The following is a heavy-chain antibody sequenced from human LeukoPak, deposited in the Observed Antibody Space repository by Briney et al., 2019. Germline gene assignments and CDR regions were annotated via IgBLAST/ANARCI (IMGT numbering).Heavy chain of an antibody. V-gene: IGHV3-11*04. J-gene: IGHJ3*02. CDR2: ISSGGRTI. Sequence: WGSLRLSCAASGFTFSDYYMSWIRQAPGKGLEWVSYISSGGRTIYYADSVKGRFTMSRDNAKNSLYLQMNSLRAEDTAVYYCARPVVAATTPDTFDIWGQGTMVTVSS. CDR3: ARPVVAATTPDTFDI. CDR1: GFTFSDYY. D-gene: IGHD2-15*01.